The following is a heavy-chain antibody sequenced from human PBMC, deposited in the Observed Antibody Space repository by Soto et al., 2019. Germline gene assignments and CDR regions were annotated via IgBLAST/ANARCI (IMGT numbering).Heavy chain of an antibody. V-gene: IGHV4-59*01. J-gene: IGHJ4*02. CDR1: GGSMRNYF. CDR2: IHYSGTT. Sequence: PSETLSLTCTVSGGSMRNYFWTWIRQPPGKGLEWIGYIHYSGTTSFFPSYNPSLRSRVTISVDTSKNQFSLKLSSVTAADTAAYYCARGDRHSSGDIDYWGQGTQVTVSS. D-gene: IGHD6-19*01. CDR3: ARGDRHSSGDIDY.